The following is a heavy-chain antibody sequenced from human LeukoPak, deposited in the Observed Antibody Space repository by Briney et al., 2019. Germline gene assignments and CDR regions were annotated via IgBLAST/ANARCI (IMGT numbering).Heavy chain of an antibody. D-gene: IGHD2/OR15-2a*01. CDR2: ISSNGGST. CDR3: AKDAQLRSRWFDP. J-gene: IGHJ5*02. CDR1: GFIFSTYA. Sequence: GGSLRLSCSASGFIFSTYAMHWVRQAPGKGLEYVSVISSNGGSTYYADSVKGRFTISRDNSKKTLYLQMSSLRTEDTAVYYCAKDAQLRSRWFDPWGQGTLVTVSS. V-gene: IGHV3-64D*06.